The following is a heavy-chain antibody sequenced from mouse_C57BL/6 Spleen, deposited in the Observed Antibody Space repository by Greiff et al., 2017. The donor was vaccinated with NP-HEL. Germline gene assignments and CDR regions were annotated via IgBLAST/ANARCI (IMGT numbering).Heavy chain of an antibody. Sequence: QVQLQQPGAELVKPGASVKLSCTASGYTFPGYCMHWVKQRPGRGLEWIGRIDPNSGGTKYNEKFKSKATLTVDKPSSTVYMQRSSLTSEDSAVYYCARGSSGYGAYWGQGTLVTVSA. J-gene: IGHJ3*01. CDR3: ARGSSGYGAY. CDR1: GYTFPGYC. CDR2: IDPNSGGT. D-gene: IGHD3-2*02. V-gene: IGHV1-72*01.